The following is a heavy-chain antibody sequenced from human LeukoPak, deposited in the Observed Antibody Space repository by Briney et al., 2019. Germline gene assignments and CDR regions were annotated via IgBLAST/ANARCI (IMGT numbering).Heavy chain of an antibody. J-gene: IGHJ3*01. CDR1: GFTFSSYS. CDR3: AKDAGVVPAAH. D-gene: IGHD2-2*01. V-gene: IGHV3-21*01. CDR2: ISGSAAYI. Sequence: GGSLRLSCAASGFTFSSYSMTWVRQAPGKGLEWVSSISGSAAYIFYADSVKGRFTISRDNSKNTLYLQMNSLRAEDTAVYYCAKDAGVVPAAHWGQGTMVTVSS.